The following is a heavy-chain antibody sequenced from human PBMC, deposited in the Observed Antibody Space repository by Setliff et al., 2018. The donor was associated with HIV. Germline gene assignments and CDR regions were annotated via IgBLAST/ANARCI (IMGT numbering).Heavy chain of an antibody. CDR1: GYSISSGYY. CDR3: ARAPALVVPAAMSGAFDI. Sequence: TLSLTCAVSGYSISSGYYWGWIRQPPGKGLEWIGSIYHSGSTYYNPSLKSRVTISVDTSKNQFSLKLSSVTAADTAVYYCARAPALVVPAAMSGAFDIWGQGTMVTVSS. D-gene: IGHD2-2*01. V-gene: IGHV4-38-2*01. CDR2: IYHSGST. J-gene: IGHJ3*02.